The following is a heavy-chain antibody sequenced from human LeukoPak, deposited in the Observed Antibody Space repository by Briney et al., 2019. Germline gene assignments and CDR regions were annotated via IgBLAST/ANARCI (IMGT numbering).Heavy chain of an antibody. CDR2: IYHSGST. J-gene: IGHJ4*02. D-gene: IGHD3/OR15-3a*01. Sequence: LETLSLTCAVSGYSISSGYCWGWIRQPPGKGLERIGSIYHSGSTYYNPSLKSRVTISVDTSKNQFSLKLSSVTAADTAVYYCARHAGTGDYWGQGTLVTVSS. CDR3: ARHAGTGDY. CDR1: GYSISSGYC. V-gene: IGHV4-38-2*01.